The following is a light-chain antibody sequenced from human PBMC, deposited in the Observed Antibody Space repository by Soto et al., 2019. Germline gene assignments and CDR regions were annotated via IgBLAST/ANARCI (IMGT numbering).Light chain of an antibody. CDR2: EVS. V-gene: IGLV2-23*02. Sequence: TISCTGTSSDVGSYNLVSWYQQHPGKAPKVMIYEVSKRPSGVPNRFSGSKSGNTASLTISGLQAEDEADYYCCSYAGSSTYVFGTGTKVTVL. J-gene: IGLJ1*01. CDR3: CSYAGSSTYV. CDR1: SSDVGSYNL.